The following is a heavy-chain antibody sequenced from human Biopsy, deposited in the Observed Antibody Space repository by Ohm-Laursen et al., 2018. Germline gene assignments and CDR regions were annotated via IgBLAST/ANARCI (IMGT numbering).Heavy chain of an antibody. CDR1: GYTFSMYA. CDR2: SSAYNGNT. V-gene: IGHV1-18*01. J-gene: IGHJ4*02. Sequence: SVKVSCKASGYTFSMYAITWVRQAPGQGLEWMGWSSAYNGNTDYPHKFQGRVTMTTDTSTSTAYMELRSLTSDDTAIYYCARDVVGRGASFFDFWGQGTSVTVSS. D-gene: IGHD1-26*01. CDR3: ARDVVGRGASFFDF.